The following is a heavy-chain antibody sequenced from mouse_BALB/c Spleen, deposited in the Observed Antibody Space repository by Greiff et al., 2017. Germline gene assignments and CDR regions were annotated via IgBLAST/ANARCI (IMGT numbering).Heavy chain of an antibody. CDR1: GFTFSSFG. CDR3: ARSSNWGFAY. Sequence: EVKVVESGGGLVQPGGSRKLSCAASGFTFSSFGMHWVRQAPEKGLEWVAYISSGSSTIYYADTVKGRFTISRDNPKNTLFLQMTSLRSEDTAMYYCARSSNWGFAYWGQGTLVTVSA. J-gene: IGHJ3*01. CDR2: ISSGSSTI. V-gene: IGHV5-17*02. D-gene: IGHD4-1*01.